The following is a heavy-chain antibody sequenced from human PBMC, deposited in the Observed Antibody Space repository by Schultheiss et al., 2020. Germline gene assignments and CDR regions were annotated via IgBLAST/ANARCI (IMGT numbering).Heavy chain of an antibody. D-gene: IGHD5-12*01. CDR1: GFTFSDYS. Sequence: GGSLRLSCTPSGFTFSDYSMNWVRQAPGQGLQWVSSISSSGSYKNYGDSVKGRFTISRDNAKNALYLQMSSLRVEDTAVYYCARDTTLTYFMDVWGQGTTVTVSS. CDR3: ARDTTLTYFMDV. J-gene: IGHJ6*02. V-gene: IGHV3-21*06. CDR2: ISSSGSYK.